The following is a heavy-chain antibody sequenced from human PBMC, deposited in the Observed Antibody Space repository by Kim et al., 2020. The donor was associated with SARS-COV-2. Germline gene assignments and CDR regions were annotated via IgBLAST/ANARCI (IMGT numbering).Heavy chain of an antibody. CDR3: ARDRYSNYYYYGMDV. D-gene: IGHD4-4*01. Sequence: SRKSRVTISVDTSKNQFSLKLSSVTAADTAVYYCARDRYSNYYYYGMDVWGQGTTVTVSS. J-gene: IGHJ6*02. V-gene: IGHV4-59*01.